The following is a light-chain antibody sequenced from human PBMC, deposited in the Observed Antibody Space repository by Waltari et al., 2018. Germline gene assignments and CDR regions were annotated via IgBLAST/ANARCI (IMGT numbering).Light chain of an antibody. Sequence: DIQMTQSPSSLSASVGDRVTITCRASQSIMSYLNWYQQKPGKAPELLIYAASNLQSGVPSRFSGSESGTDFALTISSLQPEDFATYYCEETDSSLRTFGQGTKVEIK. CDR3: EETDSSLRT. CDR1: QSIMSY. V-gene: IGKV1-39*01. CDR2: AAS. J-gene: IGKJ1*01.